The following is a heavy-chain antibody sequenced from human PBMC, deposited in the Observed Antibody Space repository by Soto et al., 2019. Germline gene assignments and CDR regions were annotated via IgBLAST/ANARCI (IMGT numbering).Heavy chain of an antibody. J-gene: IGHJ2*01. CDR2: TRNKANSYTT. CDR1: GFTFSDHY. D-gene: IGHD2-21*02. V-gene: IGHV3-72*01. Sequence: EVQLVESGGGLVQPGGSLRLSCAASGFTFSDHYMDWVRQAPGKGLEWVGRTRNKANSYTTEYAASVKGRFTISRDDSQHSLYLQMNSRKPEDAAVYYGARDRGGGDCFSCLGYFDLWGRGTLVTVSS. CDR3: ARDRGGGDCFSCLGYFDL.